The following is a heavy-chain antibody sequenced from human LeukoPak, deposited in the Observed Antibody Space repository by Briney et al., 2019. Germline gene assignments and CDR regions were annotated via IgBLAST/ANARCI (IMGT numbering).Heavy chain of an antibody. D-gene: IGHD3-10*01. V-gene: IGHV4-34*01. J-gene: IGHJ4*02. CDR3: ARYYYGSGSYYRLGFYDY. Sequence: SETLSLTCAVYGGSFSGYYWSRIRQPPGKGLEWIGEINHSGSTNYNPSLKSRVTISVDTSKNQFSLKLSSVTAADTAVYYCARYYYGSGSYYRLGFYDYWGQGTLVTVSS. CDR2: INHSGST. CDR1: GGSFSGYY.